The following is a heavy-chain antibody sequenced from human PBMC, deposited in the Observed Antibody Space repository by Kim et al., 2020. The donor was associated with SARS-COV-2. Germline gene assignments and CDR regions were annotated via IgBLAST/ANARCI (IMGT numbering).Heavy chain of an antibody. Sequence: SETLSLTCTVSGGSISSYYWSWIRQPPGKGLEWIGYIYYSGSTNYNPSLKSRVTISVDTSKNQFSLKLSSVTAADTAVYYCARANTAMGGYYYYGMDVWGQGTTVTVSS. CDR1: GGSISSYY. J-gene: IGHJ6*02. CDR3: ARANTAMGGYYYYGMDV. CDR2: IYYSGST. V-gene: IGHV4-59*13. D-gene: IGHD5-18*01.